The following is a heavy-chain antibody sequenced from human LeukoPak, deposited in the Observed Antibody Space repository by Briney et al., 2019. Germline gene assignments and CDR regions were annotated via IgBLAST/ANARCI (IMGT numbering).Heavy chain of an antibody. J-gene: IGHJ4*02. V-gene: IGHV5-51*01. CDR1: GDTFTDTY. D-gene: IGHD1-7*01. CDR3: ARFLHGNSLDH. Sequence: GESLKISCKGSGDTFTDTYIAWVRQVGGKGLEWMGIIYHDGSDTRYNPSFEGQVTISVDHSISTAYLQWTSLETSDTAMYYCARFLHGNSLDHWGQGTLVTVSS. CDR2: IYHDGSDT.